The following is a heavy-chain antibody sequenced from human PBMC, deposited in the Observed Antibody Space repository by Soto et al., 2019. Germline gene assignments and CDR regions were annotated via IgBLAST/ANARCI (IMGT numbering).Heavy chain of an antibody. CDR1: GFTFSSYG. CDR2: ISYDGSNK. D-gene: IGHD6-19*01. Sequence: QVQLVESGGGVVQPGRSLRLSCAASGFTFSSYGMHWVRQAPGKGLEWVAVISYDGSNKYYADSVKGRFTISRDNSKNPLYLKMNSLRAEDTAVYYCAFSGIAVAGPSLYYYYYYGMDVWGQGTTVTVSS. J-gene: IGHJ6*02. CDR3: AFSGIAVAGPSLYYYYYYGMDV. V-gene: IGHV3-30*03.